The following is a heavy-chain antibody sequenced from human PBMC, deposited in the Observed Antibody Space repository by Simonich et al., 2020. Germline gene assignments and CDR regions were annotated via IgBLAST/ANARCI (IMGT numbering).Heavy chain of an antibody. Sequence: QVQLVQSGAEVKKPGASVKVSCKASGYTFTGYYMHWVRQAPGQGLEWMGGINPNSGGTNYAQNFQGRVTMTRDTSISTAYMELSRLRSDDTAVYYCARGALTGDYYYMDVWGKGTTVTVSS. CDR1: GYTFTGYY. D-gene: IGHD7-27*01. J-gene: IGHJ6*03. CDR2: INPNSGGT. V-gene: IGHV1-2*02. CDR3: ARGALTGDYYYMDV.